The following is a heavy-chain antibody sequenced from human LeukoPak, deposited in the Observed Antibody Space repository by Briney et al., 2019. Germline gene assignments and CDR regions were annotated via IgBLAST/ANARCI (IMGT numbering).Heavy chain of an antibody. CDR1: GGSFSGYY. CDR3: ARDRGQDYSGNSDAFDI. Sequence: SETLSLTCTVSGGSFSGYYWSWIWQPPGQGLDWIGYIYYSGSTSYNPSLKSRVTISLDTSKNQFSLKLNSVTAADTAVYYCARDRGQDYSGNSDAFDIWGQGTMVTVSS. D-gene: IGHD4-23*01. J-gene: IGHJ3*02. V-gene: IGHV4-59*01. CDR2: IYYSGST.